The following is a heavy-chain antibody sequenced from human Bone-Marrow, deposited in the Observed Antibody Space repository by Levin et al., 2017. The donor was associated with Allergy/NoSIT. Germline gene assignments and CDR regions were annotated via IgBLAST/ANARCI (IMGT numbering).Heavy chain of an antibody. Sequence: GGSLRLSCIASGFSFTPYAFHWVRQAPGKGLEWVAVTSYDGSTREYADSVKGRFTISSDNSRNTVFLQMNGLTSEDTAVYYCARDFGGSGRFYALDVWGQGTTVT. CDR2: TSYDGSTR. J-gene: IGHJ6*02. CDR3: ARDFGGSGRFYALDV. CDR1: GFSFTPYA. V-gene: IGHV3-30*04. D-gene: IGHD6-19*01.